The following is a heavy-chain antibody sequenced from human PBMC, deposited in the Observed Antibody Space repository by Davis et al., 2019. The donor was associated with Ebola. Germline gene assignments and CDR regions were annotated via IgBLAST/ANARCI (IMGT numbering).Heavy chain of an antibody. CDR1: GFTFSNYA. D-gene: IGHD2-21*01. CDR2: ITGSGHYI. J-gene: IGHJ4*02. V-gene: IGHV3-23*01. CDR3: AEKIAGSHPFEH. Sequence: GESLKTPRVFPGFTFSNYAMHWVRQSPGKGLEWVAGITGSGHYIGYGDSARGRFTISRDNSKNMLYLQMNSLRAEDTAVYYCAEKIAGSHPFEHWGQGTLVTVSS.